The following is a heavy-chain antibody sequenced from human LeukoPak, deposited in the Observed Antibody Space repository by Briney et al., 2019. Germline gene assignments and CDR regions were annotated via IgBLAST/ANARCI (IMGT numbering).Heavy chain of an antibody. CDR2: IYHSGST. Sequence: PSETLSLTCAVYGGSFSGYYWSWIRQPPGKGLEWIGSIYHSGSTYYNPSLKSRVTISVDTSKNQFSLKLSSVTAADTAVYYCARGITGRGRFDPWGQGALVTVSS. CDR1: GGSFSGYY. D-gene: IGHD3-10*01. CDR3: ARGITGRGRFDP. V-gene: IGHV4-34*01. J-gene: IGHJ5*02.